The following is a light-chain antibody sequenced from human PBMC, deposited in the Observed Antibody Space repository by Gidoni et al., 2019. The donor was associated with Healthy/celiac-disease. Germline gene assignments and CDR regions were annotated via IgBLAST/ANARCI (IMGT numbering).Light chain of an antibody. Sequence: SYELTQPPSVSVSPGQTASITCSGDKLGDKYACWYQQKPGQSHVLVIYQDSKRSSGIPERFSGSNSGNTATLTISGTQAMDEADYYCQAWDSSPFVVFGGGTKLTVL. CDR3: QAWDSSPFVV. V-gene: IGLV3-1*01. J-gene: IGLJ2*01. CDR2: QDS. CDR1: KLGDKY.